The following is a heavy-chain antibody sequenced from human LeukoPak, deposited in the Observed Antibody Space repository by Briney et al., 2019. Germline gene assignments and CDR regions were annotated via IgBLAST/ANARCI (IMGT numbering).Heavy chain of an antibody. CDR3: ARATLTEYSGSYLDY. D-gene: IGHD1-26*01. J-gene: IGHJ4*02. CDR2: IKQDGSEK. V-gene: IGHV3-7*03. Sequence: PGGSLRLSCAASGFTFSDYHMSWVRQAPGKGLEWVANIKQDGSEKYYVDSVKGRFTISRDNAKNSLYLQMNSLRAEDTAVYYCARATLTEYSGSYLDYWGQGTLVTVSS. CDR1: GFTFSDYH.